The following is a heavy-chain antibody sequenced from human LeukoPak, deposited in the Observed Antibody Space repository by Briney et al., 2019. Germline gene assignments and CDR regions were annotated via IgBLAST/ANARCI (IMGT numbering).Heavy chain of an antibody. CDR2: INPSGGST. CDR3: AKAATTVRGGSDY. J-gene: IGHJ4*02. D-gene: IGHD4-17*01. V-gene: IGHV1-46*01. Sequence: ASVKVSCKASGYTFTSYYMHWVRQAPGQGLEWMGVINPSGGSTSYAQKFQGRVTMTRDTSTSTVYMELSSLRSEDTAVYYCAKAATTVRGGSDYWGQGTLVTVSS. CDR1: GYTFTSYY.